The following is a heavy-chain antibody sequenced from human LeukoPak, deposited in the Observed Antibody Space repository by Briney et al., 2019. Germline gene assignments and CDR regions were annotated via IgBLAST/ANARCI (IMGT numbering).Heavy chain of an antibody. J-gene: IGHJ4*02. D-gene: IGHD1-7*01. V-gene: IGHV3-7*01. CDR3: ARDRYGNYQIFDY. CDR1: GFTFSSYW. Sequence: PGGSLRLSCAASGFTFSSYWMTWVRQAPGKGLEWVANIKQDGSEKYYVDSVKGRFTISRDNAKNSLSLQMNSLRAEDTAVYYCARDRYGNYQIFDYWGQGTLVTVSS. CDR2: IKQDGSEK.